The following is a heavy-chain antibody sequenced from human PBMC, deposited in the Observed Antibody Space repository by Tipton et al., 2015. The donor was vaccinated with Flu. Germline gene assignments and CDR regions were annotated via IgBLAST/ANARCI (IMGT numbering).Heavy chain of an antibody. CDR1: GFTFRSYW. J-gene: IGHJ4*02. Sequence: SLRLSCAASGFTFRSYWMSWVRQAPGKGLEWVANINQDGSEKYYVDSVKGRFTISRDNARNSLDLQMNSLRAEDTAVFYCARDVSEDSSGGELDYWGQGALVTVSS. CDR3: ARDVSEDSSGGELDY. V-gene: IGHV3-7*01. D-gene: IGHD3-22*01. CDR2: INQDGSEK.